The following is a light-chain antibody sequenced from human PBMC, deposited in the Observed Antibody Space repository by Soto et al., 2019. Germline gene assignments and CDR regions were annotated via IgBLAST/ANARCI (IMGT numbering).Light chain of an antibody. CDR2: SND. V-gene: IGLV1-44*01. CDR1: TSNIGSYT. J-gene: IGLJ3*02. CDR3: ATWDDGLNGWV. Sequence: QSVLTQPPSASGAPGQTVSISCSGSTSNIGSYTVTWFQQFPGSAPRLLMYSNDLRPSGVPDRFSGSKSGTSASLAISGLQSEDEAEYYCATWDDGLNGWVFGGGTKLTVL.